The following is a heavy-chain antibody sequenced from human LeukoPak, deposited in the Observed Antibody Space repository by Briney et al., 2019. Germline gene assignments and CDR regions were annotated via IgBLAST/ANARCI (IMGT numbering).Heavy chain of an antibody. V-gene: IGHV3-30-3*01. J-gene: IGHJ4*02. CDR1: GFTFSSHA. D-gene: IGHD5-12*01. Sequence: GGSLRLSCAASGFTFSSHAMHWVRQAPGKGLEWVAVISYDGSNKYYADSVKGRFTISRDNSKNTLYLQMNSLRAEDTAVYYCARGLFVKRVRRGYSGYGLGYWGQGTLVTVSS. CDR3: ARGLFVKRVRRGYSGYGLGY. CDR2: ISYDGSNK.